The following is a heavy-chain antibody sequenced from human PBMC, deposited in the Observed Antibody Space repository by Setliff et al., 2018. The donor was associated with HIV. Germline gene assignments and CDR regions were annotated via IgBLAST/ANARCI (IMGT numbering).Heavy chain of an antibody. CDR1: GYTLTELS. Sequence: ASVKVSCKISGYTLTELSIHWVRQAPGKGLEWMANFDPEDGETFYAQKFQGRVSMTRNTSISTAYMELSSLRSEDTAVYYCARVGSYWTQFDYWGQGTLVTVS. CDR3: ARVGSYWTQFDY. V-gene: IGHV1-24*01. D-gene: IGHD2-15*01. J-gene: IGHJ4*01. CDR2: FDPEDGET.